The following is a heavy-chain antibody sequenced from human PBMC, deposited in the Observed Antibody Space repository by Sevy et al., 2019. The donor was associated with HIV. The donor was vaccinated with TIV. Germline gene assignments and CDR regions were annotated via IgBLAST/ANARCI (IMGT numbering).Heavy chain of an antibody. CDR3: ARDRQWPNNWFDP. CDR1: GGSISSYY. Sequence: SETLSLTCTVSGGSISSYYWSWIRQPPGKGLEWIGYIYYSGSTNYNPSLKSRVTISVDTSKNQFSLKLSSVTAADTAVYYCARDRQWPNNWFDPWGQGTLVTVSS. CDR2: IYYSGST. D-gene: IGHD6-19*01. J-gene: IGHJ5*02. V-gene: IGHV4-59*01.